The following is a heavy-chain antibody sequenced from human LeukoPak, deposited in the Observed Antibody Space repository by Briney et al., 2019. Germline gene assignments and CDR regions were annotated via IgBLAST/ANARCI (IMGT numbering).Heavy chain of an antibody. J-gene: IGHJ4*02. D-gene: IGHD3-10*01. V-gene: IGHV4-34*01. CDR1: GGSFSGYY. Sequence: PSETLSLTCAVYGGSFSGYYWSWIRQPPGKGLEWIGEINHSGSTNYNPSLKSRVTISVDTSKNQFSLKLSSVTAADTAVYYCARGPYYYRDWGQGTLVTVSS. CDR3: ARGPYYYRD. CDR2: INHSGST.